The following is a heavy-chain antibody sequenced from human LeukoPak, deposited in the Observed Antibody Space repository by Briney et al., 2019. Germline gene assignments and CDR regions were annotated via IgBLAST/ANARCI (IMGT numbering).Heavy chain of an antibody. Sequence: GASVKVSCKASGYTFTSYDINWVRQATGQGLEWMGWMNPNSGNTGYAQKFQGRVTMTRNTSISTAYMELSSLRSEDTAVYYCARGYSLNWNYVGWFDPWGQGTLVTVSS. CDR3: ARGYSLNWNYVGWFDP. J-gene: IGHJ5*02. D-gene: IGHD1-7*01. CDR1: GYTFTSYD. V-gene: IGHV1-8*01. CDR2: MNPNSGNT.